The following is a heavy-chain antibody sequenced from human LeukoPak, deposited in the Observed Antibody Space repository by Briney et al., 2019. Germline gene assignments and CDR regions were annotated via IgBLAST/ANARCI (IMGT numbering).Heavy chain of an antibody. CDR2: ISWNSCSI. Sequence: QSGGSLRLSCGVCGFIFDDYAMLGVRQAPGKGLEWVSGISWNSCSIGYADSVRGRFTISRDNAKNSLYLQVNSLRAEDAAVYYCAKEGGYYGAGSPNDAFDIWGQRTMVTVSS. D-gene: IGHD3-10*01. V-gene: IGHV3-9*01. CDR1: GFIFDDYA. CDR3: AKEGGYYGAGSPNDAFDI. J-gene: IGHJ3*02.